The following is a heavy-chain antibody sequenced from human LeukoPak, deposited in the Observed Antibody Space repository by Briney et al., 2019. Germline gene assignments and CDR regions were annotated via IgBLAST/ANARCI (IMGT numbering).Heavy chain of an antibody. CDR3: AKDFSVYYYDSRVLDY. CDR1: GFTFSSYG. Sequence: QTGGSLRLSCAASGFTFSSYGMHWVRQAPGKGLEWVAFIRYDGSNKYYADSVKGRFTISRDNSKKTLYLQMNSLRPEDTAVYYCAKDFSVYYYDSRVLDYWGQGTLVTVSS. V-gene: IGHV3-30*02. CDR2: IRYDGSNK. J-gene: IGHJ4*02. D-gene: IGHD3-22*01.